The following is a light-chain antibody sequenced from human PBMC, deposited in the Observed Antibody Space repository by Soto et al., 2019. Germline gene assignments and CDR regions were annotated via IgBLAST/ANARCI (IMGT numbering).Light chain of an antibody. Sequence: QSVLTQPPSVSGAPGQRVTISCTGSSSNIGAGYDVHWYQQLPGRAPKLLIYGNTNRPSGVPDRFSGSKSGTSASLAITGLRAEDEADYYCLSFESSLSVVFGGGTKLTVL. CDR2: GNT. CDR3: LSFESSLSVV. J-gene: IGLJ2*01. CDR1: SSNIGAGYD. V-gene: IGLV1-40*01.